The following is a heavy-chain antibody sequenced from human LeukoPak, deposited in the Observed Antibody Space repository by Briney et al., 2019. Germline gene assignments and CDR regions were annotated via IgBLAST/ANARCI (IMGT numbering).Heavy chain of an antibody. CDR1: GGSISSYY. V-gene: IGHV4-59*01. CDR3: AREYCNGGSCYPGFDY. CDR2: IYYSGST. D-gene: IGHD2-15*01. Sequence: PSETLSLTCTVSGGSISSYYWSWIRQPPGKGLEWIGYIYYSGSTNYNPSLRSRVSISVDTSKNQFSLKLSSVTAADTAVYYCAREYCNGGSCYPGFDYWGQGTLVTVSS. J-gene: IGHJ4*02.